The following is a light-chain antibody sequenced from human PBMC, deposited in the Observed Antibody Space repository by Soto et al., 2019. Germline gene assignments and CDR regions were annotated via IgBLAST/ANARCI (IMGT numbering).Light chain of an antibody. CDR2: GAS. CDR1: QSVSSSY. CDR3: QQYGSSPTWT. J-gene: IGKJ1*01. Sequence: EIVLTQSPGTLSLSTGERATLSCRASQSVSSSYLAWYQQKPGQAPRLLIYGASSGATGIPDRFSGSGSGTDFTLTISRLEPEDFAVYYCQQYGSSPTWTFGQGTKVDIK. V-gene: IGKV3-20*01.